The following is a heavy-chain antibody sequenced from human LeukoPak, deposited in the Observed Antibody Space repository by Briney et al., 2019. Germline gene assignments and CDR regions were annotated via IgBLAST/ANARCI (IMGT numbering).Heavy chain of an antibody. J-gene: IGHJ4*02. Sequence: PSETLSLTCTVSGGSIISSSYYWGWIRQPPGEGLEWIGSIYYSGSTYYNPSLKSRVTISVDTSKNQFSLKLRFVTAADTAVYYCARRDSSGVVPRWDYWGQGTLATVSS. D-gene: IGHD6-25*01. CDR3: ARRDSSGVVPRWDY. CDR1: GGSIISSSYY. CDR2: IYYSGST. V-gene: IGHV4-39*01.